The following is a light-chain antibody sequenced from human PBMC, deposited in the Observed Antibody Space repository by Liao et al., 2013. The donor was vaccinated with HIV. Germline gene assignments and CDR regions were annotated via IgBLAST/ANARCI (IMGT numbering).Light chain of an antibody. V-gene: IGLV3-21*01. CDR1: NIGSKS. CDR2: YDS. CDR3: QSADSSGTFE. Sequence: SYELTQTPSVSVAPGKTARITCGGNNIGSKSVHWYQQKPGQAPVLVIYYDSDRPSGIPERFSGSNSGNTATLTISGVQAEDEADYYCQSADSSGTFEFGGGTKLTVL. J-gene: IGLJ2*01.